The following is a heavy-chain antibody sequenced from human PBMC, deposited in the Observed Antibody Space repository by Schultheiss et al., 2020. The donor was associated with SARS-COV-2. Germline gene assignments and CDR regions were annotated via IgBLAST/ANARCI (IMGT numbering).Heavy chain of an antibody. Sequence: ASVKVSCKASGYTFTSYGISWVRQAPGQGLEWMGWISAYNGNTNYAQKLQGRVTMTRDTSTSTVYMELSSLRSEDTAVYYCARDIVVVPAAESRADVSYFDYWGQGTLVTVS. V-gene: IGHV1-18*01. CDR1: GYTFTSYG. D-gene: IGHD2-2*01. CDR2: ISAYNGNT. J-gene: IGHJ4*02. CDR3: ARDIVVVPAAESRADVSYFDY.